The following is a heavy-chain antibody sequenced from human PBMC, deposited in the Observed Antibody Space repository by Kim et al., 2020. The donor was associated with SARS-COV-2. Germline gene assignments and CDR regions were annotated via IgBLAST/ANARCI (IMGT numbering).Heavy chain of an antibody. J-gene: IGHJ6*02. V-gene: IGHV1-2*02. CDR1: GYTFTGYY. CDR3: AREVGWGGYADYYYYYGMDV. D-gene: IGHD2-2*01. CDR2: INPNSGGT. Sequence: ASVKVSCKASGYTFTGYYMHWVRQAPGQGLEWMGWINPNSGGTNYAQKFQGRVTMTRDTSISTAYMELSRLRSDDTAVYYCAREVGWGGYADYYYYYGMDVWGQGTTVTVSS.